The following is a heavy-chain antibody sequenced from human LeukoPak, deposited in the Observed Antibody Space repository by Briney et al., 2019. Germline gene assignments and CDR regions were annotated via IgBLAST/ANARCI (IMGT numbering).Heavy chain of an antibody. D-gene: IGHD2-21*02. CDR2: LFYSGST. CDR1: GGSMSSYY. J-gene: IGHJ4*02. V-gene: IGHV4-59*08. Sequence: PSETLSLTCTDSGGSMSSYYWTWIRQPPGEGLEWIGYLFYSGSTHYNPSLKSRVTMSVDTSKNQFSLKLSSVTAADTAVYYCARLVRVTYILDYWGQGSLVTVSS. CDR3: ARLVRVTYILDY.